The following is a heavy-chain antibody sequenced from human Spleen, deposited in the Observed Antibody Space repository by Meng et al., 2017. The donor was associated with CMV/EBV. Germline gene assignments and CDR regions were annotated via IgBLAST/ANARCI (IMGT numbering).Heavy chain of an antibody. J-gene: IGHJ6*01. D-gene: IGHD1-14*01. V-gene: IGHV3-9*01. CDR2: INWNGGNI. Sequence: SLKISCAASGFTFDDYVMHWVRQPPGKGLEWVSGINWNGGNIGYADSVKGRFTISRDNARNSLYLQMNSLRAEDTALYYCVKHNGNRLLTYYYYYGLDVWGQGTTVTVSS. CDR3: VKHNGNRLLTYYYYYGLDV. CDR1: GFTFDDYV.